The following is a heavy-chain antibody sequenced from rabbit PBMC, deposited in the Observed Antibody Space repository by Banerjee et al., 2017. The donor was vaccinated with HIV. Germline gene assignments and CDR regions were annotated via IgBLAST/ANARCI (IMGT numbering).Heavy chain of an antibody. CDR1: GFDLSSGYD. CDR3: ARAYAGYTGNGYGSFSL. D-gene: IGHD6-1*01. V-gene: IGHV1S40*01. J-gene: IGHJ4*01. CDR2: IYVGSGGRT. Sequence: LEESGGDLVKPGASLTLTCTASGFDLSSGYDMCWVRQAPGKGLEWIACIYVGSGGRTYYASWAKGRFTISKTSSTTVTLQLNSLTVADTATYFCARAYAGYTGNGYGSFSLWGPGTLVTVS.